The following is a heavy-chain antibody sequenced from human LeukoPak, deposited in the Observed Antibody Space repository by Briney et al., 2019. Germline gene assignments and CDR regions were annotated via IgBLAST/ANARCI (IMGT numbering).Heavy chain of an antibody. CDR1: GFTFSTYS. Sequence: AGGSLRLSCAASGFTFSTYSMTWVRQAPGKGLEWVSSISTSSVYKYYAESVKGRFTISRDNAKKSLYLQMNSLRAEDTAVYYCAREYYYDSSGYSPNWFDPWGQGTLVTVSS. J-gene: IGHJ5*02. V-gene: IGHV3-21*01. CDR3: AREYYYDSSGYSPNWFDP. D-gene: IGHD3-22*01. CDR2: ISTSSVYK.